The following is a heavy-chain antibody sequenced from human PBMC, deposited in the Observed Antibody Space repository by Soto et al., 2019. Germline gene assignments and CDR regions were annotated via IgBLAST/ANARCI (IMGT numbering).Heavy chain of an antibody. CDR3: ASLGVGDWANYYYYYGMDV. V-gene: IGHV3-23*01. J-gene: IGHJ6*02. D-gene: IGHD2-21*02. Sequence: EVQLLESGGGFVQPGGSLRLSCAATGFTFSVYAMTWVRQAPGKGLEWVSAVTANGGSTYSPDSVKGRFTISTDNSKNTLFLQMNSLRAEDTAVYYCASLGVGDWANYYYYYGMDVWGQGTTVTVSS. CDR1: GFTFSVYA. CDR2: VTANGGST.